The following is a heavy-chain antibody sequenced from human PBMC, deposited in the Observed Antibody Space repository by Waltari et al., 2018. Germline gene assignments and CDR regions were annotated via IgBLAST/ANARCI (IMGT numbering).Heavy chain of an antibody. J-gene: IGHJ4*02. CDR3: ARDRAPDPYDFWSGYLDY. CDR2: IIPIFGTA. Sequence: QVQLVQSGAEVKKPGSSVKVSCKASGGTFSSYAISWVRQAPGQGLEWMGGIIPIFGTANYAQKFQGRVTITADESTSTAYMELSSLRSEDTAVYYCARDRAPDPYDFWSGYLDYWGQGTLVTVSS. V-gene: IGHV1-69*01. D-gene: IGHD3-3*01. CDR1: GGTFSSYA.